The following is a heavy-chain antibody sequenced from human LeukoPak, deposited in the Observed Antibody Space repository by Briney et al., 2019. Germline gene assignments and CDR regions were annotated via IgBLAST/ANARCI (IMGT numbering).Heavy chain of an antibody. CDR1: GYTFTSYD. CDR2: MSPNSGDT. D-gene: IGHD7-27*01. Sequence: ASVKVSCKASGYTFTSYDFNWVRQATGQRPEWMGWMSPNSGDTGYAQKFQDRVTMTRNTSISTAYMELSSLRSDDSAVYYCARGPPNWGYDYWGPGTLVTVSS. V-gene: IGHV1-8*01. CDR3: ARGPPNWGYDY. J-gene: IGHJ4*02.